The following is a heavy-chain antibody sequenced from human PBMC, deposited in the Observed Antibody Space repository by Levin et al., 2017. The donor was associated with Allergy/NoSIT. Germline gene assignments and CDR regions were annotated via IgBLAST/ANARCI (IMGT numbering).Heavy chain of an antibody. CDR2: ISAYHGGT. CDR3: ARHTDGSAWPWGGVDV. CDR1: GYTFNGYG. J-gene: IGHJ6*02. V-gene: IGHV1-18*01. Sequence: KAGGSLRLSCKGSGYTFNGYGISWMRQAPGQGLEWMGWISAYHGGTHYAREFQGRVTMTTDTPTRTVYMELRSLTYDDTAIYYCARHTDGSAWPWGGVDVWGQGTTVTVSS. D-gene: IGHD6-19*01.